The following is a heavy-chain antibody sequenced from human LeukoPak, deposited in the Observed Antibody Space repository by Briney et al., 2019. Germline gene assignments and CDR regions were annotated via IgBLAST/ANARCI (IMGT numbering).Heavy chain of an antibody. Sequence: GGSLRLSCAASGFTFSSYAMHWVRQAPGKGLEWVAVISYDGSNKYYADSVKGRFTISRDNSKNTLYLQMDSLRAEDTAVYYCAKGDYYDSSGLGGYFDYWGQGTLVTVSS. J-gene: IGHJ4*02. D-gene: IGHD3-22*01. CDR1: GFTFSSYA. CDR3: AKGDYYDSSGLGGYFDY. V-gene: IGHV3-30-3*01. CDR2: ISYDGSNK.